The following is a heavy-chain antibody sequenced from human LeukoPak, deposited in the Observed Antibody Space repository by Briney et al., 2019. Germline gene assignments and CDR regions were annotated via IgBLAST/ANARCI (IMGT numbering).Heavy chain of an antibody. J-gene: IGHJ6*03. Sequence: PGGSLRLSCAASGFTFSSYGMHWVRQAPGKGPEWVAFIRYDGSNKNYADSVKGRFTIFRDNSKNTLYLQMNSLRTEDTAVYYCANRGPLTYYYYMAVRGKGTTVTVSS. CDR3: ANRGPLTYYYYMAV. CDR1: GFTFSSYG. V-gene: IGHV3-30*02. D-gene: IGHD3-10*01. CDR2: IRYDGSNK.